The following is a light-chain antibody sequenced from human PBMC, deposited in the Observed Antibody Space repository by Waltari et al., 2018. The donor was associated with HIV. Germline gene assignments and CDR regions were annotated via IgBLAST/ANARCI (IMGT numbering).Light chain of an antibody. CDR1: ASDMTTFNF. CDR3: SSYSTRGFVL. V-gene: IGLV2-14*01. CDR2: EVY. Sequence: SALTQPASVSGSPGQSITIPCTGPASDMTTFNFVSLYQHSPGRAPQLIIFEVYFRPSGVSDRFSGSKSGDTASLTISALRAEDEGDYFCSSYSTRGFVLFGGGTKVTVL. J-gene: IGLJ3*02.